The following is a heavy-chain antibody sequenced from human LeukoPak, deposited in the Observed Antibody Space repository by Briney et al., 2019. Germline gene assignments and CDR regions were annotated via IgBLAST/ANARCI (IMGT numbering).Heavy chain of an antibody. D-gene: IGHD6-13*01. CDR2: ISGSDGST. J-gene: IGHJ4*02. CDR1: GFTFNGYA. V-gene: IGHV3-23*01. CDR3: AKGNSSSWYAPLDY. Sequence: PGGSLRLSCAASGFTFNGYAMSWLPQAPGKGLEWVSAISGSDGSTYYADSVKGRFTISRDNSKNSLYLQMNSLRAEDTAGYYCAKGNSSSWYAPLDYWGQGTLVTVSS.